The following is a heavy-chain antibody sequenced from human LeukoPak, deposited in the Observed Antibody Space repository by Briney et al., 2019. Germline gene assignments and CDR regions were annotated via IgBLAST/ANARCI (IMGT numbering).Heavy chain of an antibody. J-gene: IGHJ4*02. CDR3: ARDPAHYGSGSYYKVIWYYFDY. D-gene: IGHD3-10*01. CDR2: ISYDGSNK. V-gene: IGHV3-30*04. CDR1: GLTFSSYA. Sequence: TGGSLRLSCAASGLTFSSYAMHWVRQAPGKGLEWVTVISYDGSNKYYADSVKGRFTISRDNSKNTLYLQMNSLRAEDTAVYYCARDPAHYGSGSYYKVIWYYFDYWGQGTLVTVSS.